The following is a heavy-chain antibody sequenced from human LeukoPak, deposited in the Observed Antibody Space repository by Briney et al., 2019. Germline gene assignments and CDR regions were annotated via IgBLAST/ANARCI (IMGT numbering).Heavy chain of an antibody. J-gene: IGHJ6*02. Sequence: PGGSLRLSCAASGFTFGNYDMHWVRQTTGKGLEWVSAIGTAGDTYYSGSVKGRFTISRENAKNSLYLQMNSLRAGDTAVYYCARDYYYGMDVWGQGTTVTVSS. CDR2: IGTAGDT. CDR3: ARDYYYGMDV. V-gene: IGHV3-13*01. CDR1: GFTFGNYD.